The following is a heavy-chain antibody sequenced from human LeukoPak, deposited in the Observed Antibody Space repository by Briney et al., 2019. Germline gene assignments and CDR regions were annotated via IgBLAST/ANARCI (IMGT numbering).Heavy chain of an antibody. CDR2: ISGSGGST. D-gene: IGHD3-10*01. J-gene: IGHJ4*02. CDR3: AKGDRVLLWFGELLSPFDY. CDR1: GFTFSSYA. V-gene: IGHV3-23*01. Sequence: GGSLRLSCAASGFTFSSYAMSWVRQAPGKGLEWVSAISGSGGSTYYADSVKGRFTISRDNSKHTLYLQMNSLRAEHTAVYYCAKGDRVLLWFGELLSPFDYWGQGTLVTVSS.